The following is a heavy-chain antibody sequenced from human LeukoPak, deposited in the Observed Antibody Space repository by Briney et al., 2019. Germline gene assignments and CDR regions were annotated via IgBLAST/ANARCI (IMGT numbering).Heavy chain of an antibody. CDR3: AKDYSSGWYY. V-gene: IGHV3-21*01. CDR2: ISSSSSYI. J-gene: IGHJ4*02. D-gene: IGHD6-19*01. Sequence: GGSLRLSCAASGFTFSSYNMNWVRQAPGKGLEWVSFISSSSSYIYYADSLKGRFTISRDNAKNSLYLQMNSLRAEDTAVYYCAKDYSSGWYYWGQGTLVTVSS. CDR1: GFTFSSYN.